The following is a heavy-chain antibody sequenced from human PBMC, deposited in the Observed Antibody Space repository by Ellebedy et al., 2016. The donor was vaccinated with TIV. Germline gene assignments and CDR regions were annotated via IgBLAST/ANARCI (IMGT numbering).Heavy chain of an antibody. V-gene: IGHV3-23*01. Sequence: GESLKISCAASGFTFSNSVMTWVRQAPGKGLEWVSSISGNTPYTYYADSVKGRFTISRDNSKNTLYLPMYSLRAEDTAVYYCARITVVWDRGVYSFDYWGQGTLVTVSS. CDR2: ISGNTPYT. J-gene: IGHJ4*02. CDR3: ARITVVWDRGVYSFDY. D-gene: IGHD4-23*01. CDR1: GFTFSNSV.